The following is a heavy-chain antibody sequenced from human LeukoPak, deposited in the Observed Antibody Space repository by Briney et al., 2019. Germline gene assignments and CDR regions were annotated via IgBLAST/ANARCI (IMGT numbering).Heavy chain of an antibody. CDR3: VKTQTHFGDYRRDY. D-gene: IGHD4-17*01. J-gene: IGHJ4*02. CDR2: ISGSGGIT. V-gene: IGHV3-23*01. Sequence: GGSLRLSCAASGFTFSSYAMSWVRQAPGKGLEWVSTISGSGGITYYAESVKGRFTVSRDNSKNMLYMQMNSLRAEDTAVYYCVKTQTHFGDYRRDYWGQGTLVTVSS. CDR1: GFTFSSYA.